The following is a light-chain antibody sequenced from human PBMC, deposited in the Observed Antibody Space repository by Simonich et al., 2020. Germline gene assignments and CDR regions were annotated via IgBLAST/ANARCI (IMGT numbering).Light chain of an antibody. Sequence: QSALTQPASVSGSPGQSITISCTGTSSDVGRYNLFSWYQQHPGKAPKLMIYEGSKRPSGVSKLFSCSKSGNTSSLTISGLQAEDEADYYCCSYAGSSTVVFGGGTKLTVL. V-gene: IGLV2-23*01. J-gene: IGLJ2*01. CDR1: SSDVGRYNL. CDR3: CSYAGSSTVV. CDR2: EGS.